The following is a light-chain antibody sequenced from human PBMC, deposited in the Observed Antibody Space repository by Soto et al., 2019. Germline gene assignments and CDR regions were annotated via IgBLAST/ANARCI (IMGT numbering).Light chain of an antibody. V-gene: IGLV1-51*01. CDR3: GTWDNSLSAVV. CDR2: DND. Sequence: QSVLTQPPSVSAAPGQKVTISCSGSSSNIGNNYVSWYQQVPGTVPKLLIYDNDKRPSGIPDRFSGSKSGTSATLGITGLQTGDEADYYCGTWDNSLSAVVFGGGTKLTVL. CDR1: SSNIGNNY. J-gene: IGLJ2*01.